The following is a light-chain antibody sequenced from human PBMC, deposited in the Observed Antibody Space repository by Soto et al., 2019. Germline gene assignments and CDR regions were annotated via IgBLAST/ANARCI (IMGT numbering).Light chain of an antibody. J-gene: IGKJ1*01. CDR2: DVS. V-gene: IGKV1-5*01. CDR3: QQYNGYSRT. Sequence: DIQMTQSPSTRAGSVGDRVTITCRASQTISSWLAWYQQKPGKAPYLLISDVSSLERGVPSRFSGSGSGTEFTLTISSMQPDDFATFYCQQYNGYSRTFGQGTKVDIK. CDR1: QTISSW.